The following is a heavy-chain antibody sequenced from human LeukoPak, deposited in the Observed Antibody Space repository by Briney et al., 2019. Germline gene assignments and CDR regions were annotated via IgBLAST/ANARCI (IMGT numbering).Heavy chain of an antibody. J-gene: IGHJ4*02. CDR2: IFYTGST. Sequence: SQTLSLTCTVSGGSIRSGGYYWSWIRQHPGQGLEWIGYIFYTGSTYYNPSLKSRVTISVDTSTNQFSLKLSSVTAADTAVYYCARANYYDSGGYDYWGQGTLVTVSS. CDR1: GGSIRSGGYY. CDR3: ARANYYDSGGYDY. V-gene: IGHV4-31*03. D-gene: IGHD3-22*01.